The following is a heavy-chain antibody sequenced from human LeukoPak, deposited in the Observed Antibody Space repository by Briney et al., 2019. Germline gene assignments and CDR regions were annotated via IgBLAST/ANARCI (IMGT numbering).Heavy chain of an antibody. Sequence: PGGSLRLSCAASGFTFSSYWMSWIRQPPGKGLEWIGEINHSGSTNYNPSLKSRVTISVDTSKNQFSLKLSSVTAADTAVYYCARGFHWSGYEGDYWGQGTLVTVSS. CDR1: GFTFSSYW. V-gene: IGHV4-34*01. J-gene: IGHJ4*02. CDR3: ARGFHWSGYEGDY. D-gene: IGHD3-3*01. CDR2: INHSGST.